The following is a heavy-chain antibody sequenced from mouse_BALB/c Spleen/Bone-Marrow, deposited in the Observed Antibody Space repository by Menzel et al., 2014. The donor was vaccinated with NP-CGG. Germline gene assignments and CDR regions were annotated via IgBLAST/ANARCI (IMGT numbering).Heavy chain of an antibody. D-gene: IGHD2-14*01. Sequence: EVQLQQSGPELVKPGASVKMSCKASGYTFTSYVMHWVKQKPGQGLEWIGYINPYNDGTKYNEKFKGKATLTSDKSSSTAYMELSSLTSEDSAVYYCARWGRYGRESRAMDYWGQGTSVTVSS. CDR3: ARWGRYGRESRAMDY. V-gene: IGHV1-14*01. J-gene: IGHJ4*01. CDR2: INPYNDGT. CDR1: GYTFTSYV.